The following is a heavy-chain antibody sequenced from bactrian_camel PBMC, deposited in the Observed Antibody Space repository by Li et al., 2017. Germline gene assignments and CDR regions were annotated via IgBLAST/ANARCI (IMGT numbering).Heavy chain of an antibody. CDR2: IGSDGST. Sequence: HVQLVESGGGSVQAGGSLRLSCTASSYIYSANCMGWFRQAPGKEREGVAVIGSDGSTVYKGSVKGRFTVSHDKSKNTAYLQMNDLKPEDTAMYYCAEAPYRDGFSTKCRGQGTQVTVS. D-gene: IGHD4*01. V-gene: IGHV3S53*01. CDR3: AEAPYRDGFSTKC. CDR1: SYIYSANC. J-gene: IGHJ4*01.